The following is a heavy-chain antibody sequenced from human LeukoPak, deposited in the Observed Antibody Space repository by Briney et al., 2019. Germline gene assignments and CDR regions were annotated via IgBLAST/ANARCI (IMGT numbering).Heavy chain of an antibody. CDR3: RRDDYYDNSGYNDY. J-gene: IGHJ4*02. Sequence: GGSLSLSCVPSGFSVSRNYMRWDRPAPGRGLEWVSVIYRGGNTYYAESVKGRFTIPRDNPKNTLYLQMTSRGAETTPGYYCRRDDYYDNSGYNDYWGQGTLVTVSS. D-gene: IGHD3-22*01. CDR1: GFSVSRNY. V-gene: IGHV3-53*01. CDR2: IYRGGNT.